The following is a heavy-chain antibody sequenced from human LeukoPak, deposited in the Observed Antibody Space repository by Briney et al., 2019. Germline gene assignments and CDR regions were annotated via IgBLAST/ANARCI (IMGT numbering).Heavy chain of an antibody. V-gene: IGHV4-34*01. CDR2: INHSGST. D-gene: IGHD3-10*01. J-gene: IGHJ4*02. CDR1: GFTFSSYA. Sequence: KSGGSLRLSCAASGFTFSSYAMHWVRQPPGKGLEWIGEINHSGSTNYNPSLKSRVTISVDTSKNQFSLKLSSVTAADTAVYYCAREGTMVRGVIGYWGQGTLVTVSS. CDR3: AREGTMVRGVIGY.